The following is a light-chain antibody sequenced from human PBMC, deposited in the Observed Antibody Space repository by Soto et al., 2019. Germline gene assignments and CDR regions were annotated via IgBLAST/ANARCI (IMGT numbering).Light chain of an antibody. V-gene: IGKV1-5*01. CDR2: DAS. Sequence: DIQMAQSPSTLSAAVGDRVSLACRASQSIGRSLAWYQQKPGKAPKLLIFDASSLESGVPSRFSGSGSGTDFILTITSLPPDDFATYYCQQYSSYSSYTFGQGTKLEIK. J-gene: IGKJ2*01. CDR3: QQYSSYSSYT. CDR1: QSIGRS.